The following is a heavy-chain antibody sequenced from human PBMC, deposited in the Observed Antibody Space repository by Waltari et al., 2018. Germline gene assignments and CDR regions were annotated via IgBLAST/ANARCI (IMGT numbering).Heavy chain of an antibody. J-gene: IGHJ4*02. CDR2: IWYDGINK. Sequence: QVQLVESGGGVVQPGRSLRLSCAASGFTFSSYGMHWVRQAPGKGLEWVAVIWYDGINKYYADSVKGRFTISRDNSKNTLYLQMNSLRAEDTAVYYCAREVESSGQDYFDYWGQGTLVTVSS. D-gene: IGHD6-19*01. CDR1: GFTFSSYG. V-gene: IGHV3-33*01. CDR3: AREVESSGQDYFDY.